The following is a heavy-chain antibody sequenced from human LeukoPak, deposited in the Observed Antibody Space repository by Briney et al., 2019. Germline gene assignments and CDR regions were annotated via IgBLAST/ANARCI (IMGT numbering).Heavy chain of an antibody. CDR3: ARAEYYDFWSGYYMA. J-gene: IGHJ5*02. Sequence: ASVKVSCKASGYTFIRYYLHWVRQAPGQGLEWMGWINPTIGGTKYAQKFQGRVTMTRDTSISTAYMELSRLRSDDTAVYYCARAEYYDFWSGYYMAWGQGTLVTVSS. CDR2: INPTIGGT. CDR1: GYTFIRYY. V-gene: IGHV1-2*02. D-gene: IGHD3-3*01.